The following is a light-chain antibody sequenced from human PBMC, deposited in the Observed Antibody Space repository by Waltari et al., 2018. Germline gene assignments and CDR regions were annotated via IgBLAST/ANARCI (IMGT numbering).Light chain of an antibody. J-gene: IGKJ4*01. Sequence: DIVLTQSPLSLPVTPGEPASISCRPSQSLLHSNGYNYLDWYLQKPRQSPQLLIYLCSNRASRVPSRFSGGGSGTYFLLNSSRVDDEDVRVFYCMQALETVTFGGGTKVEIK. V-gene: IGKV2-28*01. CDR3: MQALETVT. CDR2: LCS. CDR1: QSLLHSNGYNY.